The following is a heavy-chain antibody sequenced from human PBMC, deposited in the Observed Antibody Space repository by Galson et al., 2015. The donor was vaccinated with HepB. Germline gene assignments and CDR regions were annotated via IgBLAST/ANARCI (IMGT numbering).Heavy chain of an antibody. CDR3: ARGNRGVDDFWSGYYRDYYYYGMDV. V-gene: IGHV3-74*01. CDR1: GFTFSSYW. Sequence: SLRLSCAASGFTFSSYWMHWVRQAPGKGLVWVSRINSDGSSTSYADSVKGRFTISRDNAKNTLYLQMNSLRAEDTAVYYCARGNRGVDDFWSGYYRDYYYYGMDVWGQGTPVTVSS. D-gene: IGHD3-3*01. J-gene: IGHJ6*02. CDR2: INSDGSST.